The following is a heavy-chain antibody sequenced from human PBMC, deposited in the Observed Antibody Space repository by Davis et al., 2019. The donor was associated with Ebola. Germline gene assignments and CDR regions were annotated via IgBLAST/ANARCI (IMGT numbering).Heavy chain of an antibody. CDR1: GFTFSSYA. CDR3: ARDLWRYSSSWYEFDY. CDR2: ISGSGGST. D-gene: IGHD6-13*01. Sequence: GESLKISCAASGFTFSSYAMSWVRQAPGKGLEWVSAISGSGGSTYYADSVKGRFTISRDNSKNTLYLQMNSLRAEDTAVYYCARDLWRYSSSWYEFDYWGQGTLVTVSS. J-gene: IGHJ4*02. V-gene: IGHV3-23*01.